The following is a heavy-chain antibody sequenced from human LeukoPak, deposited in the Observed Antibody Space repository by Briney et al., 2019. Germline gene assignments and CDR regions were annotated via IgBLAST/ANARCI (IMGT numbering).Heavy chain of an antibody. J-gene: IGHJ4*02. CDR1: GFTFDDYG. CDR3: AKGKAVPGIAAAGMDY. CDR2: ISWDGGST. V-gene: IGHV3-43*01. Sequence: GGSLRLSCAASGFTFDDYGMSWVRQAPGKGLEWVSLISWDGGSTHYADSVKGRFTISRDNSKNSLYLQMNSLRTEDTALYYCAKGKAVPGIAAAGMDYWGQGTLVTVSS. D-gene: IGHD6-13*01.